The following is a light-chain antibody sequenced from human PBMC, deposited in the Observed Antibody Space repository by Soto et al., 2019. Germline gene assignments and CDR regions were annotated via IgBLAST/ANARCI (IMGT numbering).Light chain of an antibody. V-gene: IGKV3-15*01. CDR2: GAS. Sequence: EIVITRSPATRSVSPCARPTPSGMASQSVGSNVAWYQQKPGQAHRLLIHGASSRATGIPARVSGSGSGTDFTLTIRSLQSDDVGVYYCQQYNERPPWKCGKGTTGDIK. CDR3: QQYNERPPWK. J-gene: IGKJ1*01. CDR1: QSVGSN.